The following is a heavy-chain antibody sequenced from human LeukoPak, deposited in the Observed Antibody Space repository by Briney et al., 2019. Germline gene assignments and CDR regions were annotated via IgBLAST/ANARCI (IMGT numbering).Heavy chain of an antibody. Sequence: APVTVSCKASGYTFTSYGISWVRQAPGQGLEWMGGISAYNGNTNYAQKLQGRVTMTTDTSTSTAYMELRSLRSDDTAVYYCARVFRDGYNFDGRTCRFFDYWGQGTLVTVSS. J-gene: IGHJ4*02. CDR3: ARVFRDGYNFDGRTCRFFDY. V-gene: IGHV1-18*01. D-gene: IGHD5-24*01. CDR2: ISAYNGNT. CDR1: GYTFTSYG.